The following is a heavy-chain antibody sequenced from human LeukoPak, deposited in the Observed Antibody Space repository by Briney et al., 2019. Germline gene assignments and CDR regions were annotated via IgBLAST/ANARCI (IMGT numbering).Heavy chain of an antibody. J-gene: IGHJ6*01. D-gene: IGHD3-22*01. CDR2: IYHSGST. CDR3: ASLGYYDSSGVYNGMDV. V-gene: IGHV4-4*02. Sequence: LSWTLSLTSADSGGSISSSSGWSWVRQPPGKGLEWIGEIYHSGSTNYNPSLKSRVTISVDKSKNQFSLKLSSVTAADTAVYYCASLGYYDSSGVYNGMDVWGQGTTVTVSS. CDR1: GGSISSSSG.